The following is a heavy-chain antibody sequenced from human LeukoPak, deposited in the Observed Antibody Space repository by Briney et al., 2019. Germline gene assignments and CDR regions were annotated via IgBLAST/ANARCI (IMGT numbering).Heavy chain of an antibody. V-gene: IGHV1-2*04. D-gene: IGHD4-17*01. J-gene: IGHJ6*04. CDR3: ATWDGEGMDV. Sequence: ASVKVSCKASGYSFTGYYIHWVRQAPGQGLEWMGWINPKSGGTNFAQKFQGWVTMTRDTSTSTAYMELSRLRSDDTAVYYCATWDGEGMDVWGKGTTVTVSS. CDR1: GYSFTGYY. CDR2: INPKSGGT.